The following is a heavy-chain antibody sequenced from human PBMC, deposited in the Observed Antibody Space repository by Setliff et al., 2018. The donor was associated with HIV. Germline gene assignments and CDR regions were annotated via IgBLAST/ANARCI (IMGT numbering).Heavy chain of an antibody. V-gene: IGHV1-46*01. D-gene: IGHD2-15*01. Sequence: ASVKVXXXASGYTFTSYYIHWVRQAPGQGLEWMGVIHPSGGSTSYAQSFQDGVTMTRDTSTSTVYMELSSLRSEDTAVYYCARVRYCSGGSCYGGEYWFDPWGQGTLVTVSS. CDR1: GYTFTSYY. J-gene: IGHJ5*02. CDR2: IHPSGGST. CDR3: ARVRYCSGGSCYGGEYWFDP.